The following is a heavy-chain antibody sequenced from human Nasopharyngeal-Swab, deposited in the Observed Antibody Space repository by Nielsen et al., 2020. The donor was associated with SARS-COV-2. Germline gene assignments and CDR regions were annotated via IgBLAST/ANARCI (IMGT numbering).Heavy chain of an antibody. CDR2: ISYDGSNK. CDR1: GFTFSSYA. Sequence: GESLKISCAASGFTFSSYAMHWVRQAPGKGLEWVAVISYDGSNKYYADSVKGRFTISRDNSKNTLYLQMNSLRAEDTAVYCCARLFLGMDVWGQGTTVTVSS. J-gene: IGHJ6*02. D-gene: IGHD2-21*01. V-gene: IGHV3-30-3*01. CDR3: ARLFLGMDV.